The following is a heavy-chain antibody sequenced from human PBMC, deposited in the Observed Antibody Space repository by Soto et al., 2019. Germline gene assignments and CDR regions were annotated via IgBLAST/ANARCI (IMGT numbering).Heavy chain of an antibody. D-gene: IGHD3-10*01. CDR3: ARDYIV. CDR2: INRSGST. V-gene: IGHV4-34*01. J-gene: IGHJ6*04. CDR1: GGSFSGYY. Sequence: PSETLSLTCAVYGGSFSGYYWSWIRQPPGKGLEWIGEINRSGSTNYNPSLKSRVTISVDTSKNQFSLKLSSVTAADTAVYYCARDYIVWGKGTTVTVSS.